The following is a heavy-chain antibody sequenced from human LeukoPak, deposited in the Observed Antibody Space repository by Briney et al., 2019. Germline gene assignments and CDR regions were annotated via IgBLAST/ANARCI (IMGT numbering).Heavy chain of an antibody. D-gene: IGHD2-8*01. V-gene: IGHV4-39*07. CDR2: IYYSGST. Sequence: SETLSLTCTVSGGSISSSSYYWPWIRRPPGRGLGGLGKIYYSGSTNYNPSLKSRVTISVDTSKNQFSLKLSSVTAADTAVYYCASNVLMVYAGVPYFDLWGRGTLVTVSS. CDR3: ASNVLMVYAGVPYFDL. J-gene: IGHJ2*01. CDR1: GGSISSSSYY.